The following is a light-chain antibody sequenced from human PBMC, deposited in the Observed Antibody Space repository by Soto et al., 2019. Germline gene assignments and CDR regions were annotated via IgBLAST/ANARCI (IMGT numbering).Light chain of an antibody. J-gene: IGLJ2*01. V-gene: IGLV2-14*01. CDR1: SSDVGGYNY. CDR3: SSFTSSTTPV. CDR2: DVR. Sequence: QSVLTQPASVSGSPGQSITISCTGTSSDVGGYNYVSWYQQHPGKAPKLMISDVRNRPSGVSNRFSGSKSGNTASLTISGLQAEDEADYYCSSFTSSTTPVFGGGTKVTVL.